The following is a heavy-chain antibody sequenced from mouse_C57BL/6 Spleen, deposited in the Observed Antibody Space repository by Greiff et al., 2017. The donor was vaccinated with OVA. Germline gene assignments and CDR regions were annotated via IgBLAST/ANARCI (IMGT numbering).Heavy chain of an antibody. Sequence: EVQLQQSGPVLVKPGASVKMSCKASGYTFTDYYMNWVKQSHGKSLEWIGVINPYNGGTSYNQKFKGKATLTVDKSSSTAYMELNSLTSEDSAVYYCAEGDYYGSSPFDYWGQGTTLTVSS. CDR1: GYTFTDYY. CDR2: INPYNGGT. D-gene: IGHD1-1*01. J-gene: IGHJ2*01. V-gene: IGHV1-19*01. CDR3: AEGDYYGSSPFDY.